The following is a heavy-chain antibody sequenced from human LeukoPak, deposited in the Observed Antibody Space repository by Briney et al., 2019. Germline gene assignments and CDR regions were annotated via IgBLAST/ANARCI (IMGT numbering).Heavy chain of an antibody. J-gene: IGHJ4*02. D-gene: IGHD6-19*01. CDR2: IKQDGSEK. CDR1: GFTFSSYW. V-gene: IGHV3-7*03. CDR3: ATIAVAGTGGFDY. Sequence: GGSLRLSCAASGFTFSSYWMSWVRQAPGKGLGWVANIKQDGSEKYYVDSVKGRFTISRDNAKNSLYLQMNSLRAEDTAVYYCATIAVAGTGGFDYWGQGTLVTVSS.